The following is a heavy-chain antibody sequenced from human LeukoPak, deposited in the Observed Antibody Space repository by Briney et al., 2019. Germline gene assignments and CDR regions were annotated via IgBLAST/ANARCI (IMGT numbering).Heavy chain of an antibody. V-gene: IGHV3-30*18. D-gene: IGHD1-26*01. CDR3: AKDSEYSGSYQDAFDY. CDR2: ISYDGTNK. Sequence: GGSLRLSCAASGFTFNDYGIHWVRKAPGPGLEWVAVISYDGTNKYYADSVQGRFAISRDNSRNTLYLQMNSLRAEATAVYYCAKDSEYSGSYQDAFDYWGQGTLVTVSS. CDR1: GFTFNDYG. J-gene: IGHJ4*02.